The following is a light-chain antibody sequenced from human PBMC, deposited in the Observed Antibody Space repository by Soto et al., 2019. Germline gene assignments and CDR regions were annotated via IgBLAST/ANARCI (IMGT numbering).Light chain of an antibody. Sequence: QSVLTQPPSASGTPGQRVTISCSGSSSNIGSNYVYWYQQLPGTAPKLLIYRNNQRPSGVPDRFSGSKSGTSASLAISGLRSEDEADYYCAAWDDSLSGLVFGGGTQRTVL. CDR2: RNN. CDR3: AAWDDSLSGLV. V-gene: IGLV1-47*01. CDR1: SSNIGSNY. J-gene: IGLJ2*01.